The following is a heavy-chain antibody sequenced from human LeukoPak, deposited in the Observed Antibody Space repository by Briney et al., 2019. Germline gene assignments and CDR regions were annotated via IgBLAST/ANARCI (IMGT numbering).Heavy chain of an antibody. CDR1: GFTFSGSG. CDR2: SGDSDGST. Sequence: PGGSLRLSCAASGFTFSGSGMSWVRQAPGKGLEWISSSGDSDGSTYYADSVKGRFTISRDNAKNSLYLQMNSLRAEDTAVYYCARGGRPRITAPWGQGTLVTVSS. J-gene: IGHJ5*02. D-gene: IGHD3-16*01. V-gene: IGHV3-23*01. CDR3: ARGGRPRITAP.